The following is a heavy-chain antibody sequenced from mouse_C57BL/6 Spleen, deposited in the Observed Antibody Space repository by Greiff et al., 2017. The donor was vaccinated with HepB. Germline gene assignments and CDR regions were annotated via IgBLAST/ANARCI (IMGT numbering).Heavy chain of an antibody. CDR3: TREGDGNHGEFDY. D-gene: IGHD2-1*01. Sequence: EVQGVESGEGLVKPGGSLKLSCAASGFTFSSYAMSWVRQTPEKRLEWVAYISSGGDYTYYADTVKGRFTISRDNARNTLDLQMSSLKSEDTAMYYCTREGDGNHGEFDYWGQGTTLTVSS. CDR1: GFTFSSYA. J-gene: IGHJ2*01. V-gene: IGHV5-9-1*02. CDR2: ISSGGDYT.